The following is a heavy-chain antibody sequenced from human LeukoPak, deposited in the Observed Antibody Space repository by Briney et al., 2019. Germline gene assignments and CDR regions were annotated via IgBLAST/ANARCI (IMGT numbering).Heavy chain of an antibody. D-gene: IGHD1-26*01. Sequence: SETLSLTCTVSGGSISSSSYYWGWIRQPPGKGLEWIGSIYYSGSTYYNPSLKSRVTVSVDTSKNQFSLKLSSVTAADTAVYYCARQGSGSYYPNWFDPWGQGTLVTVSS. CDR3: ARQGSGSYYPNWFDP. J-gene: IGHJ5*02. CDR2: IYYSGST. CDR1: GGSISSSSYY. V-gene: IGHV4-39*01.